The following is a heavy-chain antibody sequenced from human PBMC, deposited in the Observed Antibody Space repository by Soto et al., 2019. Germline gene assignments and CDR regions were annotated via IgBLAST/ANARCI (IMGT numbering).Heavy chain of an antibody. J-gene: IGHJ4*02. V-gene: IGHV3-30*18. Sequence: WGSLRLSCAASGFTFGSYGMRFFRHSPVKWLEWVAVISYDGSNKYYADSVKGRFTISRDNSKNTLYLQMNSLRAEDTAVYYCAKDFSSSPEYYFDYWGQGTLVTVSS. CDR1: GFTFGSYG. D-gene: IGHD3-10*01. CDR2: ISYDGSNK. CDR3: AKDFSSSPEYYFDY.